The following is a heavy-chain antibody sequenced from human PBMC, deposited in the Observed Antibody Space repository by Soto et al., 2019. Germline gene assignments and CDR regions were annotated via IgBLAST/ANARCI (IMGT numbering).Heavy chain of an antibody. D-gene: IGHD6-19*01. CDR2: IYYSGST. V-gene: IGHV4-59*01. J-gene: IGHJ4*02. CDR3: ARLTTSYSSGWYGGFDY. Sequence: PSETLSLTCTVSGGSISSYYWSWIRQPPGKGLEWIGYIYYSGSTNYNPSLKSRVTISVDTSKNQFSLKLNSVTAADTAVYYCARLTTSYSSGWYGGFDYWGQGTLVTVSS. CDR1: GGSISSYY.